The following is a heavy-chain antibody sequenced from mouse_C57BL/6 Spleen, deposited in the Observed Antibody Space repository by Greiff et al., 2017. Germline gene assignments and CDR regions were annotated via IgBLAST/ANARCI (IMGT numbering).Heavy chain of an antibody. D-gene: IGHD1-1*01. J-gene: IGHJ1*03. CDR2: IFPGSGST. V-gene: IGHV1-75*01. CDR3: ARTYYYGPWYTDV. CDR1: GYTFTDYY. Sequence: QVQLQQSGPELVKPGASVKISCKASGYTFTDYYINWVKQRPGQGLEWIGWIFPGSGSTYYNEKFKGKATLTVDKSSSTAYLLLSSLTSEDSAVYFCARTYYYGPWYTDVWGTGTTVTVAS.